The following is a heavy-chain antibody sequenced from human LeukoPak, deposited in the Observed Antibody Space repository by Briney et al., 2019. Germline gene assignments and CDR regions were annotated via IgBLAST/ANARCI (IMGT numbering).Heavy chain of an antibody. J-gene: IGHJ6*03. CDR1: GGSFSGYY. CDR3: ARGQRRVVPAAFPNYYYYYYMDV. Sequence: PSETLSLTCAVYGGSFSGYYWSWIRQPPGKGPEWIGEINHSGSTNYNPSLKSRVTISVDTSKNQFSLKLSSVTAADTAVYYCARGQRRVVPAAFPNYYYYYYMDVWGKGTTVTVSS. D-gene: IGHD2-2*01. V-gene: IGHV4-34*01. CDR2: INHSGST.